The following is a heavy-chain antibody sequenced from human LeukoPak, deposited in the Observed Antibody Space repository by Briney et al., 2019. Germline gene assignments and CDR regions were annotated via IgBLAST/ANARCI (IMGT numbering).Heavy chain of an antibody. CDR3: AKVPPATNALEI. D-gene: IGHD2-2*01. V-gene: IGHV3-23*01. CDR1: GFTFSNYA. J-gene: IGHJ3*02. Sequence: GGSLRLSCAASGFTFSNYAMSWVRQAPGKGLEWVSSISGSGDSTYDADSVKGRFTISRDNSRKTLYLQMNSLRPEDTAVYYCAKVPPATNALEIWGRGTMVTVSS. CDR2: ISGSGDST.